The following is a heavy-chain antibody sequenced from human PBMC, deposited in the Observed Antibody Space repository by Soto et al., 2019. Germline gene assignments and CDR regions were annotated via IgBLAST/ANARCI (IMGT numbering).Heavy chain of an antibody. CDR1: GGSFSGYY. D-gene: IGHD3-16*01. CDR3: ARPGGPRGVRLSGAFDI. J-gene: IGHJ3*02. Sequence: QVQLQQWGAGLLKPSETLSLTCAVYGGSFSGYYWSWIRQPPGKGLEWIGEINHSGSTNYNPSLKSRVTISVDTSKNQFSLKLSSVTAADTAVYYCARPGGPRGVRLSGAFDIWGQGTMVTVSS. V-gene: IGHV4-34*01. CDR2: INHSGST.